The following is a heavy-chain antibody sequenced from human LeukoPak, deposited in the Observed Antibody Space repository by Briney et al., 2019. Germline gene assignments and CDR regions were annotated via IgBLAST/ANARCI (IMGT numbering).Heavy chain of an antibody. Sequence: PGGSLRLSCAASGFTFNNHAMNWVRQAPGKGLEWVSYISGSGSNIYYADYVKGRFTISRDNAKNSLYLQMNSLRAEDTAVYHCARAMLVGATTFDYWGQGTLVTVSS. J-gene: IGHJ4*02. V-gene: IGHV3-48*03. D-gene: IGHD1-26*01. CDR3: ARAMLVGATTFDY. CDR2: ISGSGSNI. CDR1: GFTFNNHA.